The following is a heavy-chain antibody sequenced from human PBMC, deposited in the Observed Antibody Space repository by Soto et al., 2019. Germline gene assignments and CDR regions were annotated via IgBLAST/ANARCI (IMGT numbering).Heavy chain of an antibody. CDR1: GYTFTSYG. Sequence: ASVKVSCKASGYTFTSYGISWVRQAPGQGLEWMGWISAYNGNTNYAQKLQGRVTMTTDTSTSTAYMELRSLRSDDTAVYYCARAMAMVALNYGIDDYWCQGTLVTVSS. J-gene: IGHJ4*02. CDR2: ISAYNGNT. CDR3: ARAMAMVALNYGIDDY. D-gene: IGHD5-18*01. V-gene: IGHV1-18*04.